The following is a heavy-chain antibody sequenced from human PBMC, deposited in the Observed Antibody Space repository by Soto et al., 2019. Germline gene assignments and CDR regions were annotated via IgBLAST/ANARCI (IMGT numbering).Heavy chain of an antibody. Sequence: ASVKVSCKASGYTFTSYGISWVRQAPGQGLEWMGWISAYNGNTNYAQKLQGRVTMTTDTSTSTAYMELRSLRSDDTAVYYCARGYYDILTGYSAGPWFDPWGQGTLVTVS. V-gene: IGHV1-18*01. CDR3: ARGYYDILTGYSAGPWFDP. D-gene: IGHD3-9*01. CDR1: GYTFTSYG. J-gene: IGHJ5*02. CDR2: ISAYNGNT.